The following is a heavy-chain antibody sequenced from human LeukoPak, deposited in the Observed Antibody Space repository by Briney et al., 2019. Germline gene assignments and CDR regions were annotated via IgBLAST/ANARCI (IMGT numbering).Heavy chain of an antibody. D-gene: IGHD2-2*01. CDR3: ARDRGSTSSSHYYYYGMDV. CDR1: GYTFTGYY. CDR2: INPNSGGT. V-gene: IGHV1-2*02. Sequence: ASVKVPCKASGYTFTGYYMHWVRQAPGQGLEWMGWINPNSGGTNYAQKFQGRVTMTRDTSISTAYMELSRLRSDDTAVYYCARDRGSTSSSHYYYYGMDVWGQGTTVTVSS. J-gene: IGHJ6*02.